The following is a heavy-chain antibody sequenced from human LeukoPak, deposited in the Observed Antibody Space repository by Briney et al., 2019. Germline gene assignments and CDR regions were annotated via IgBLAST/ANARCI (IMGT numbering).Heavy chain of an antibody. D-gene: IGHD2-21*02. Sequence: SETLSLTCAVYGGSFSGYYWSCIRQPPGKGLEWIGEINHSGSTNYNPSLKSRVTISVDTSKNQFSLKLSSVTAADTAVYYCARGKSVTAIDYWGQGTLVTVSS. CDR3: ARGKSVTAIDY. CDR1: GGSFSGYY. CDR2: INHSGST. V-gene: IGHV4-34*01. J-gene: IGHJ4*02.